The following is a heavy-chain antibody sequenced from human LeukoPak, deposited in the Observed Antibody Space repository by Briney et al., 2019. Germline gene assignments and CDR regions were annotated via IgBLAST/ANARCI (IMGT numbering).Heavy chain of an antibody. CDR1: GFSLSTDGVG. J-gene: IGHJ4*02. Sequence: SGPTLVNPTETLTLTCTFSGFSLSTDGVGVGWIRQPPGKALEWLALIYWDDDKRYSPSLKSRLTITKDTSKNEVVLTMTNMDPVDTATYYCAHSARGITAAGRAPFDYWGQGTLVTVSS. V-gene: IGHV2-5*02. D-gene: IGHD6-13*01. CDR2: IYWDDDK. CDR3: AHSARGITAAGRAPFDY.